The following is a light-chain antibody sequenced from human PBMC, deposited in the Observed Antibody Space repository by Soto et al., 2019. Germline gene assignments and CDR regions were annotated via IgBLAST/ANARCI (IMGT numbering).Light chain of an antibody. CDR2: VTS. CDR1: QSVSSSY. J-gene: IGKJ1*01. V-gene: IGKV3-20*01. Sequence: EIVLTQSPGTLSLSPGERATLSCRASQSVSSSYSAWYQQKPGQAPRLLIYVTSTRATGIQDRFSGSASGTHFPLTISRLEPQDFAVYYCQQYGRSPRTFGQGTKLDIK. CDR3: QQYGRSPRT.